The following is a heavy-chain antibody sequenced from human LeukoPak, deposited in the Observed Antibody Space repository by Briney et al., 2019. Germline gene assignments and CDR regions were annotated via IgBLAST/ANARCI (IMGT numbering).Heavy chain of an antibody. V-gene: IGHV4-59*01. CDR3: ATLGTAASFDY. Sequence: SETLPLTCTVSGGSISSYYWSWIRQPPGKGLEWIGYIYYSGSTNYNPSLKSRVTISVDTSKNQFSLKLSSVTAADTAVYYCATLGTAASFDYWGQGTLVTVSS. J-gene: IGHJ4*02. D-gene: IGHD6-13*01. CDR1: GGSISSYY. CDR2: IYYSGST.